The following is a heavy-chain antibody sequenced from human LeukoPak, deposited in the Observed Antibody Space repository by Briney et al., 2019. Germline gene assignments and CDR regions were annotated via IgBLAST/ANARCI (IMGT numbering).Heavy chain of an antibody. CDR1: GYTFTGYY. CDR3: ARGDLWAPNFDY. D-gene: IGHD3-16*01. CDR2: INPNSGYT. V-gene: IGHV1-2*02. Sequence: GASVKVSCKASGYTFTGYYVHWVRQAPGQGLQWMGWINPNSGYTNYAQTFQGRVTMTRDTSISTAYMELSRLRSDDTAVYYCARGDLWAPNFDYWGQGTLVTVSS. J-gene: IGHJ4*02.